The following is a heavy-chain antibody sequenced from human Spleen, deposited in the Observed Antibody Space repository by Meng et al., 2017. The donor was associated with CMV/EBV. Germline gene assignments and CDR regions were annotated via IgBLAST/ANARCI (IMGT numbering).Heavy chain of an antibody. Sequence: GESLKISCATSRFTFNEYGMHWVRQAPGKGLDWVAFIRYDGSHGYYADSVKGRFTISRDNSKRILYLQMNTLRAEDTAVYYCAKDHFSSVWSGPDYFYTMDAWGQGTTVTVS. CDR2: IRYDGSHG. V-gene: IGHV3-30*02. J-gene: IGHJ6*01. D-gene: IGHD3-3*01. CDR1: RFTFNEYG. CDR3: AKDHFSSVWSGPDYFYTMDA.